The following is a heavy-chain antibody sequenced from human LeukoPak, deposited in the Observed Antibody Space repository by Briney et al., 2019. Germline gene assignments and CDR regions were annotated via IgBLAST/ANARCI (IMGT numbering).Heavy chain of an antibody. CDR1: GGSFSGYY. V-gene: IGHV4-34*01. CDR3: ARKPSASGSLNAFDI. CDR2: INHSGST. Sequence: SETLSLTCAVYGGSFSGYYWSWIRQPPGKGLEWIGEINHSGSTNYNPSLKSRVTISVDTSKNQFSLKLSSVTAADTAVYYCARKPSASGSLNAFDIWGQGTMVTVSS. D-gene: IGHD7-27*01. J-gene: IGHJ3*02.